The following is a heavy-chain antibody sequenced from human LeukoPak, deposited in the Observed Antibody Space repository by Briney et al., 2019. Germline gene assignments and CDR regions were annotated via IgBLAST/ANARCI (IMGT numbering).Heavy chain of an antibody. J-gene: IGHJ4*02. CDR2: VNPDDSDT. CDR1: GYSFTSHW. D-gene: IGHD6-13*01. V-gene: IGHV5-51*01. Sequence: GESLKISCKGSGYSFTSHWIGWVRQMPGKGLEWMGIVNPDDSDTIYSPSFQGQVTISADKSITTACLQWSSLKASDTAMYYCARLTSSWSFDYWGQGTLVTVSS. CDR3: ARLTSSWSFDY.